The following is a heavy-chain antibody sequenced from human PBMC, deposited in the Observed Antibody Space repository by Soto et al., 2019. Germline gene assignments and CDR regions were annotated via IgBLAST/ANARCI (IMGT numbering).Heavy chain of an antibody. CDR2: ISYDGSNK. CDR1: GFTFSSYG. V-gene: IGHV3-30*18. CDR3: AQDAPVNSDPDYYYYNYMDV. D-gene: IGHD6-13*01. Sequence: QVQLVESGGGVVQPGRSLRLSCAASGFTFSSYGMHWVRQAPGKGLEWVADISYDGSNKYYADAVTRRFTISRDNSKNTLYLQMNSLRAEDTAVYYCAQDAPVNSDPDYYYYNYMDVWGKGTTVTVSS. J-gene: IGHJ6*03.